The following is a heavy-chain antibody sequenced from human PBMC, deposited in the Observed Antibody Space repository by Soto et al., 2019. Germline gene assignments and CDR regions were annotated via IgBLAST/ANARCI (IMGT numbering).Heavy chain of an antibody. CDR3: AREDGTDAFDI. Sequence: GSLRLSCAASGFTFSSYEMNWVRQAPGKGLEWVSYISSGGTTIYYADSVTGRFTFSRDNAKNSLYLQMHSLRAEDTAVYYCAREDGTDAFDIWGQGTMVTVSS. CDR2: ISSGGTTI. V-gene: IGHV3-48*03. CDR1: GFTFSSYE. J-gene: IGHJ3*02.